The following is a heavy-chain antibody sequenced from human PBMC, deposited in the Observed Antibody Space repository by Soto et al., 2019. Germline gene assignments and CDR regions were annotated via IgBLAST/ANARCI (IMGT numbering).Heavy chain of an antibody. D-gene: IGHD5-18*01. CDR1: GGSFSGYY. Sequence: LXLTCAVYGGSFSGYYWSWIRQPPGKGLECIGEINHSGSTNYNPSLKSRVTISVDTSKNQFSLKLSSVTAADTAVYYCARAGRRGYGIYYFDYWGQGTLVTVSS. CDR3: ARAGRRGYGIYYFDY. J-gene: IGHJ4*02. V-gene: IGHV4-34*01. CDR2: INHSGST.